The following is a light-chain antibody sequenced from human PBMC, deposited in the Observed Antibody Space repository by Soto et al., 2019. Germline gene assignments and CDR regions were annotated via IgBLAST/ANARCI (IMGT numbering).Light chain of an antibody. V-gene: IGKV2-24*01. J-gene: IGKJ2*01. CDR3: MQATQYRAYT. CDR2: KVS. CDR1: QSLVHSDGNTY. Sequence: DIVLTQTPLSSPVTLGQPASISCRSSQSLVHSDGNTYLSWFHQRPGQPPRLLIDKVSNRFSGVPDRFSGSGAGTDFTLKISRVEAEDGGIYFCMQATQYRAYTFGQGTKLEIK.